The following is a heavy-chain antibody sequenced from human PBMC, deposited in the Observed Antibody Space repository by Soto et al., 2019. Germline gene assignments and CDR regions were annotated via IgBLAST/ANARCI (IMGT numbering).Heavy chain of an antibody. CDR3: AREKNIVVLPLLSLDF. D-gene: IGHD2-21*01. CDR1: GGTFDNYA. J-gene: IGHJ4*02. V-gene: IGHV1-69*06. CDR2: IIPIIGTP. Sequence: VQLVQSGAEVKKPGSSVIVSCKASGGTFDNYAISWVRQAPGQGLEWMGGIIPIIGTPSYAQRFQGRVTFIADKPTRTAYMELRSLRSEDTAVYYCAREKNIVVLPLLSLDFWGQGTQVIVSS.